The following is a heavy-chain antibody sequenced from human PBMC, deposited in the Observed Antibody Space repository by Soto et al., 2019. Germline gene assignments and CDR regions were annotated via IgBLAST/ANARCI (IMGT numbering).Heavy chain of an antibody. CDR2: IYYSGST. D-gene: IGHD6-19*01. J-gene: IGHJ6*02. CDR1: GGCISSYY. Sequence: XASLSLTCTVSGGCISSYYWSWIRQPPGKGLEWIGYIYYSGSTNYNPSLKSRVTISVDTSKNQFSLKLSSVTAADTAVYYCARSSSGFYYGMDVWGQRTTVTVSS. CDR3: ARSSSGFYYGMDV. V-gene: IGHV4-59*01.